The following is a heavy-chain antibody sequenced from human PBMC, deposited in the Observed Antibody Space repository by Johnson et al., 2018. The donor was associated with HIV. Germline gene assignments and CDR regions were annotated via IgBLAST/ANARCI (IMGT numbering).Heavy chain of an antibody. Sequence: VQLVESGGCLVQPGGSLRLSCAASGFTFSGYWMSWVRQAPGKGLEWVANIKQDGSDKYYVDSVKGRVTISRDNARNSLYLQMNSLRAEDAAVYYCTTGRRGSKSYSNTFYYAFDIWGQGTTVTVSS. CDR3: TTGRRGSKSYSNTFYYAFDI. CDR2: IKQDGSDK. CDR1: GFTFSGYW. J-gene: IGHJ3*02. V-gene: IGHV3-7*05. D-gene: IGHD4-11*01.